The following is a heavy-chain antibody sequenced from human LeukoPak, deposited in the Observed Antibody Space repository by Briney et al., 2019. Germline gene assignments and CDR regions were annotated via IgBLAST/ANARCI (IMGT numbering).Heavy chain of an antibody. D-gene: IGHD3-22*01. V-gene: IGHV3-7*01. CDR3: ARDAGHSYDSSGKTYFDY. CDR1: GFTFSSYW. Sequence: GGSLRLSCVASGFTFSSYWMSWVRQAPGKGLEWVVNIDQDGSEKYYVDSVRGRFTISRDNAKNSLFMQMNSLRAEGTAVYYCARDAGHSYDSSGKTYFDYWGQGTLVTVSS. CDR2: IDQDGSEK. J-gene: IGHJ4*02.